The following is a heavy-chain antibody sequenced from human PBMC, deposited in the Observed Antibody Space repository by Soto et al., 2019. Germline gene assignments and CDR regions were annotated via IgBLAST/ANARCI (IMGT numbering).Heavy chain of an antibody. CDR2: ISASGGST. V-gene: IGHV3-23*01. J-gene: IGHJ4*02. D-gene: IGHD2-15*01. CDR1: GFTFNNYA. CDR3: EKVSLDGSGGSRVRQPLNY. Sequence: EVQLLESGGDLAQPGGSLRLSCAASGFTFNNYAMSWVRQAPGKGLEWVSGISASGGSTDYADSVKGRFTSSRDNSKDTLYLQMNSLRGEDTAVYYCEKVSLDGSGGSRVRQPLNYWGQGTLATVSS.